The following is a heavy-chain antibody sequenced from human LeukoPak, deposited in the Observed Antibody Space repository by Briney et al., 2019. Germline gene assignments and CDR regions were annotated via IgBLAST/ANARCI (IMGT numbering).Heavy chain of an antibody. J-gene: IGHJ4*02. CDR3: ERLGIAARPVDY. CDR2: INHSGST. V-gene: IGHV4-34*01. CDR1: GGSFSDYS. D-gene: IGHD6-6*01. Sequence: PSETLSLTCAVYGGSFSDYSWSWIRQPPGKGLEWIGEINHSGSTNYNPSLKSRVTISVDTSKNQFSLKLSSVTAADTAVYYCERLGIAARPVDYWGQGTLVTVSS.